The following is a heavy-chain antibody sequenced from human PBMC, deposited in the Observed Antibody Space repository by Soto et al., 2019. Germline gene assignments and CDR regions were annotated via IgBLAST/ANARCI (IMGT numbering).Heavy chain of an antibody. J-gene: IGHJ6*02. CDR3: ARRGTGRYLDV. Sequence: SETLSLTCYVSGGSISSYYWNWIRQPPGKGLEWIAHIYNSGSTNYNPSLSSRVTISMDTSKNQFSLKMTSVTAADTAVYYCARRGTGRYLDVWGQGTTVTVSS. V-gene: IGHV4-59*08. D-gene: IGHD3-16*01. CDR1: GGSISSYY. CDR2: IYNSGST.